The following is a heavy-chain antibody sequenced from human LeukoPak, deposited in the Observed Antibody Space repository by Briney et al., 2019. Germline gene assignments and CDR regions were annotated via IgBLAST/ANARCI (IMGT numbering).Heavy chain of an antibody. CDR1: GYTFTDYG. CDR3: ARASSPFSGKASDY. CDR2: MNPNSGNT. D-gene: IGHD1-14*01. Sequence: GASVKVSCKASGYTFTDYGINWVRQATGQELEWMGWMNPNSGNTGYAQKFQGRVTMTRNTSISTAYMELSSLRSEDTAVYYCARASSPFSGKASDYWGQGTLVTVSS. V-gene: IGHV1-8*02. J-gene: IGHJ4*02.